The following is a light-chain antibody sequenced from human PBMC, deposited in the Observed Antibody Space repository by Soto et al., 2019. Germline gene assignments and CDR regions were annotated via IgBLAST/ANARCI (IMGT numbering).Light chain of an antibody. CDR1: QGISSG. CDR3: QQFNHFPIT. CDR2: DAS. J-gene: IGKJ4*01. Sequence: AIQLTQSPSSLSASVGDRVTITCRASQGISSGVAWYQQKPGKSPKLLIYDASILESGVPSRFSGSGSGTDFTLTISSLQPEDFATYYCQQFNHFPITFGGGTKVDI. V-gene: IGKV1D-13*01.